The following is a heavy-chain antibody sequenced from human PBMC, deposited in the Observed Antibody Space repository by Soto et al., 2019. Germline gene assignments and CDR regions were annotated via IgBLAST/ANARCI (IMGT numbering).Heavy chain of an antibody. V-gene: IGHV4-59*08. CDR1: GGSISSYY. D-gene: IGHD3-9*01. Sequence: SETLSLTCTVSGGSISSYYWSWIRQPPGKGLEWIGYIYYSGSTNYNPSLKSRVTISVDTSKNQFSLKLSSVTAADTAVYYCARQNYDILTGSNWFDPWGQGTLVT. J-gene: IGHJ5*02. CDR3: ARQNYDILTGSNWFDP. CDR2: IYYSGST.